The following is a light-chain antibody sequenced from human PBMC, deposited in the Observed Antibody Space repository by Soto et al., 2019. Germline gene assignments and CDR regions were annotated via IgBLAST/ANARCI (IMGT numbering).Light chain of an antibody. CDR3: SSYTSSVAHV. CDR2: EVR. J-gene: IGLJ1*01. V-gene: IGLV2-14*01. Sequence: QSALTQPASVSGSPGQSITISCTGTSSDIGGYNSVSWYQQHPGKAPKLMIYEVRNRPSGISNRFSGSKSGNTASLTISGLQVEDEADYYCSSYTSSVAHVFGTGTKVTVL. CDR1: SSDIGGYNS.